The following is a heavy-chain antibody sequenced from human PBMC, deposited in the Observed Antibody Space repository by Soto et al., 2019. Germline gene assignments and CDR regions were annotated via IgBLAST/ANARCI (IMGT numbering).Heavy chain of an antibody. Sequence: GGSLRLSCAASGFTFSSYAMSWVRQAPGKGLEWVSAISGSGGSTYYADSVKGRFTISRDNAKNQVSLTLTAVNAADTAVYFCARGRHWFGPWGQGTLVTVSS. J-gene: IGHJ5*02. V-gene: IGHV3-23*01. CDR2: ISGSGGST. CDR1: GFTFSSYA. CDR3: ARGRHWFGP.